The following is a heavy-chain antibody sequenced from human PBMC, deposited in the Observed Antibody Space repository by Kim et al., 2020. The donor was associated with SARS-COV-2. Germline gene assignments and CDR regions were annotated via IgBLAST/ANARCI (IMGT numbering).Heavy chain of an antibody. CDR3: VRSGSYYNFPLYYFDY. J-gene: IGHJ4*02. D-gene: IGHD3-10*01. Sequence: PSLRSRVTRSVDTSKNQSALKLSSVTAADTAVYYCVRSGSYYNFPLYYFDYWGQGTLVTVSS. V-gene: IGHV4-59*01.